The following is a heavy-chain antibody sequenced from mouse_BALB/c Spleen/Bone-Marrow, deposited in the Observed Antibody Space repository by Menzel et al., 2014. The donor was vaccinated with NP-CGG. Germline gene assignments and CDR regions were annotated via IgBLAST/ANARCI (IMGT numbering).Heavy chain of an antibody. CDR1: GFNIKDTY. V-gene: IGHV14-3*02. CDR3: ARSRDYGSSYYAMDY. Sequence: LEESGAELVKPGASVKLSCTASGFNIKDTYMHWVKQRPEQGLEWIGRIDPANGNTKYDPKFQGKATITADTSSNTAYLQLSSLTSEDTAVYYCARSRDYGSSYYAMDYWGQGTSVTVSS. CDR2: IDPANGNT. D-gene: IGHD1-1*01. J-gene: IGHJ4*01.